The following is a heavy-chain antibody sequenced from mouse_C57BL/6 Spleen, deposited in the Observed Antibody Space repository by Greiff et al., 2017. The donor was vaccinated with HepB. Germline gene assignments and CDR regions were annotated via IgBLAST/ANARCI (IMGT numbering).Heavy chain of an antibody. J-gene: IGHJ4*01. V-gene: IGHV1-61*01. CDR1: GYTFTSYW. Sequence: VQLQQPGAELVRPGSSVKLSCKASGYTFTSYWMDWVKQRPGQGLEWIGNIYPSDSETHYNQKFKDKATLNVDKSSSTAYMQLSSLTSEDSAVYYCARGYERGDYYAMDYWGQGTSVTVSS. D-gene: IGHD2-12*01. CDR3: ARGYERGDYYAMDY. CDR2: IYPSDSET.